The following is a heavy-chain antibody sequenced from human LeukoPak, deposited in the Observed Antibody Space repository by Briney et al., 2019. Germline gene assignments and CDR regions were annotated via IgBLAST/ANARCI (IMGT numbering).Heavy chain of an antibody. Sequence: GGSLRLSXAASGFTFSSYAMSWVRQAPGKGMEWVSAISGSGGSTYYADSVKGRFTISRDNSKNTLYLQMNSLRAEDTAVYYCAKVSGVGATAFDIWGQGTMVTVSS. J-gene: IGHJ3*02. CDR2: ISGSGGST. D-gene: IGHD1-26*01. CDR1: GFTFSSYA. CDR3: AKVSGVGATAFDI. V-gene: IGHV3-23*01.